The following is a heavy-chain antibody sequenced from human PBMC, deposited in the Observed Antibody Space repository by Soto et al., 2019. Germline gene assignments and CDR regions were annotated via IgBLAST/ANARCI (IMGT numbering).Heavy chain of an antibody. J-gene: IGHJ4*02. CDR2: IDWDDDK. V-gene: IGHV2-70*13. CDR1: GFSLTTSGMC. CDR3: ARIHHGDITGEYYFDY. D-gene: IGHD4-17*01. Sequence: GSGPTLVNPTQTLTLTCTFSGFSLTTSGMCVSWIRQPPGKALEWLALIDWDDDKYYTTSLRTRLAISQDTSKNQVVLTMTNMDPVDTATYYCARIHHGDITGEYYFDYWGQGTLVTVSS.